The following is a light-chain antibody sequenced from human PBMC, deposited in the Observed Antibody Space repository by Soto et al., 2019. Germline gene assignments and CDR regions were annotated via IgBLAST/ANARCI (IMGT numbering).Light chain of an antibody. CDR1: QSVSSS. V-gene: IGKV3-11*01. CDR3: QRRSNSPSLT. Sequence: EILFTQSPGSLSLSPGERATLACRASQSVSSSLAWYPQKPVQAPSPLIYDASNRANRIPARCSGSGSGTELTLTLSSLEPEASAVYDCQRRSNSPSLTFGEGTKVDIK. CDR2: DAS. J-gene: IGKJ4*02.